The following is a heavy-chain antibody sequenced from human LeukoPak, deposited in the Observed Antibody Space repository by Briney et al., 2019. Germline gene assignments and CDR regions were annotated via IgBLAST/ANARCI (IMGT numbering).Heavy chain of an antibody. Sequence: SGGSLRLSCAASGFTFSSYEMNWVRQAPGKGLEWVSYISSSGTTIYYADPVKGRFTISRDNAKNSLYLQMNSLRAEDTAVYYCAREGSGSYYWYFDLWGRGTLVTVSS. CDR1: GFTFSSYE. D-gene: IGHD1-26*01. CDR3: AREGSGSYYWYFDL. CDR2: ISSSGTTI. J-gene: IGHJ2*01. V-gene: IGHV3-48*03.